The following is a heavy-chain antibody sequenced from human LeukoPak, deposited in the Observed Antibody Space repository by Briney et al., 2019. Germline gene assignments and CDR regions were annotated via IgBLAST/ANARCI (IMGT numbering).Heavy chain of an antibody. J-gene: IGHJ4*02. Sequence: NPSETLSLTCGVYGGSLNGYYWSWIRQPPGKGLEWIGEISHSGTTNYNPSLTSRVTMSLDTSKNQFSLKLNSATAADTAVYYCARVPLRFLEPFDYWGQGTLVTVSS. D-gene: IGHD3-3*01. CDR2: ISHSGTT. V-gene: IGHV4-34*01. CDR3: ARVPLRFLEPFDY. CDR1: GGSLNGYY.